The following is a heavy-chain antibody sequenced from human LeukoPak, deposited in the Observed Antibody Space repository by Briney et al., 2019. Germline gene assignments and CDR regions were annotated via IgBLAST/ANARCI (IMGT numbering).Heavy chain of an antibody. CDR1: GYTFTSYG. J-gene: IGHJ5*02. D-gene: IGHD2-2*01. Sequence: ASVKVSCKASGYTFTSYGISWVPQAPGQGLEWMGWISAYNGNTNYAQKLQGRVTMTTDTSTSTAYMELRSLRSDDTAVYYCARVTLRSSTSGSYWFDPWGQGTLVTVSS. V-gene: IGHV1-18*01. CDR2: ISAYNGNT. CDR3: ARVTLRSSTSGSYWFDP.